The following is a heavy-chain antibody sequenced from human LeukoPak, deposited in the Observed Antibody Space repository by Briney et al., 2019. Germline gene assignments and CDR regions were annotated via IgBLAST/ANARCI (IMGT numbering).Heavy chain of an antibody. D-gene: IGHD2-2*01. CDR2: ITPIFGAA. CDR1: GGTFSSYP. V-gene: IGHV1-69*05. CDR3: ARDDCSSTSCPLDY. Sequence: SVKVSCKASGGTFSSYPFTWVRQAPGQGLEWVGEITPIFGAASYAQKFQGRVTMTRDTSTSTVYMELSSLRSEDTAVYYCARDDCSSTSCPLDYWGQGTLVTVSS. J-gene: IGHJ4*02.